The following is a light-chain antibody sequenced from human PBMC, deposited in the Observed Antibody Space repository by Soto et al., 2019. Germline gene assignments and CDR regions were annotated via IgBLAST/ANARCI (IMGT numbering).Light chain of an antibody. CDR2: LGS. V-gene: IGKV2-28*01. J-gene: IGKJ3*01. CDR1: QSLLHSNGYNY. Sequence: DIVMTQSPLSLPVTPGEPASISCRSSQSLLHSNGYNYVDWYLQKPGQSPLLLIYLGSNRASGVPDRFSGSGSGTDFTLKISRVEAEDVGVHYCMQGLQTLSFGPGTRVEIK. CDR3: MQGLQTLS.